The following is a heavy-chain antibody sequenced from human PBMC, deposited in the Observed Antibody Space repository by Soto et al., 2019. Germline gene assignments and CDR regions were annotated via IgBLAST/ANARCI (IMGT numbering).Heavy chain of an antibody. CDR1: GFTFSSYA. CDR3: AEDNTPVAPHYYGMDV. Sequence: GSLRLSCASSGFTFSSYAMSWVRQAPGKGLEWVSAISGSGGSTYYADSVKGRFTISRDNSKNTLYLQMNSLRAEDTAVYYCAEDNTPVAPHYYGMDVWGQGTKVTVYS. J-gene: IGHJ6*02. D-gene: IGHD6-19*01. CDR2: ISGSGGST. V-gene: IGHV3-23*01.